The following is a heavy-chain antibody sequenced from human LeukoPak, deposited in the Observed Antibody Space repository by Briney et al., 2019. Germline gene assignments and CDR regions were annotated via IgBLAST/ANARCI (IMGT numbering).Heavy chain of an antibody. CDR3: ARTDNNWNYGGFDY. D-gene: IGHD1-7*01. V-gene: IGHV4-61*02. CDR1: GGSISSGSYY. CDR2: IYTSGST. J-gene: IGHJ4*02. Sequence: PSQTLSLTCTVSGGSISSGSYYWSWIRQPAGKGLEWIGRIYTSGSTNYNPSLKSRVTISVDTSKNQFSLKLSSVTVADTAVYYCARTDNNWNYGGFDYWGQGTLVTVSS.